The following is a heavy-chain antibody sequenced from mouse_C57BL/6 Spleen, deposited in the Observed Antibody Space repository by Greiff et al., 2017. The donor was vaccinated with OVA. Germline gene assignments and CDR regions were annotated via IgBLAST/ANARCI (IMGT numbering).Heavy chain of an antibody. V-gene: IGHV1-64*01. D-gene: IGHD2-5*01. CDR2: IHPNSGST. CDR3: ARAYYSNVSGYFDV. Sequence: VQLQQPGAELVKPGASVKLSCKASGYTFTSYWMHWVKQRPGQGLEWIGMIHPNSGSTNYNEKFKSKATLTVDKSSSTAYMQLSSLTSEDSAVYYCARAYYSNVSGYFDVWGTGTTVTVSS. J-gene: IGHJ1*03. CDR1: GYTFTSYW.